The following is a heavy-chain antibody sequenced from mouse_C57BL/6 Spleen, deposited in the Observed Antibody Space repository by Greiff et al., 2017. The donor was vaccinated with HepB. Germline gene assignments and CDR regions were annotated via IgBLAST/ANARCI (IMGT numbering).Heavy chain of an antibody. CDR1: GFSLTSYG. V-gene: IGHV2-2*01. Sequence: QVQLQQSGPGLVQPSQSLSITCTVSGFSLTSYGVHWVRQSPGKGLEWLGVIWSGGSTDYNAAFISRLSISKDNAKSQVFFKLNSLRADDTAIYYCASYSNPAYWGQGTLVTVSA. CDR3: ASYSNPAY. J-gene: IGHJ3*01. D-gene: IGHD2-5*01. CDR2: IWSGGST.